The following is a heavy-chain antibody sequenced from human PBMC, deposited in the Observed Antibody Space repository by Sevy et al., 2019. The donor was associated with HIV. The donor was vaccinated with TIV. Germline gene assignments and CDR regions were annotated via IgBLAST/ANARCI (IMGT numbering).Heavy chain of an antibody. V-gene: IGHV1-8*01. CDR2: MRPNSGEV. CDR1: RSTFVSND. CDR3: AQCYYLSY. D-gene: IGHD3-22*01. J-gene: IGHJ4*02. Sequence: ASVKVSCKASRSTFVSNDINWLRQAPGQGLEWVGWMRPNSGEVGYAQKFQGRVTMTRNISITTADMELGRLRFDDTAVDYCAQCYYLSYWGQGTVVTVSS.